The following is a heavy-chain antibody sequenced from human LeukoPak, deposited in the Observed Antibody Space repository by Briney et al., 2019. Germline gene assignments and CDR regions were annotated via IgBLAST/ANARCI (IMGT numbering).Heavy chain of an antibody. CDR1: GYTFTDYY. D-gene: IGHD1-26*01. CDR2: INPNSGGT. V-gene: IGHV1-2*06. J-gene: IGHJ4*02. Sequence: ASVKVSCKASGYTFTDYYMHWVLQAPGQGLEWMGRINPNSGGTNYAQKFQGRVTMTRDTSISTAYMELSRLRSDDTAVYYCAKDQRWESPHYLDSWGQGTLVTVSS. CDR3: AKDQRWESPHYLDS.